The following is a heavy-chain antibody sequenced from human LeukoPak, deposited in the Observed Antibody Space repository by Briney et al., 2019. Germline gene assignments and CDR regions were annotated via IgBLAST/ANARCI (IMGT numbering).Heavy chain of an antibody. Sequence: GGSLRLSCAASGFTFSTYAMSWVRQAPGKGLEWVSSISFSGRSTYYVDSVKGRFTIYRDNSKNTLYLQMNSLGAEDKAVYYCARGEQQWLVPFDYWGQGTLVTVSS. CDR2: ISFSGRST. CDR3: ARGEQQWLVPFDY. D-gene: IGHD6-19*01. J-gene: IGHJ4*02. CDR1: GFTFSTYA. V-gene: IGHV3-23*01.